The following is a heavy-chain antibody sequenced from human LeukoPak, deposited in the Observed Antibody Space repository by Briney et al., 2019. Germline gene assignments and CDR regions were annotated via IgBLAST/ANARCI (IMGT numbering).Heavy chain of an antibody. CDR1: VYTFTGHY. Sequence: GASVRVSFKASVYTFTGHYVHWVRQAPGQGLEWMAWINPNNGATNYAQRFQGRVSVTRDTSITTVYMDLSSLTSDDTAVYFCARNTADYESSGYYPFDVWGRGTTVTVSS. D-gene: IGHD3-22*01. J-gene: IGHJ3*01. CDR2: INPNNGAT. V-gene: IGHV1-2*02. CDR3: ARNTADYESSGYYPFDV.